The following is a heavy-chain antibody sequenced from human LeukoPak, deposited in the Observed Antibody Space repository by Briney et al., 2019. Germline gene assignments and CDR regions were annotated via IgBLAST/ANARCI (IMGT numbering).Heavy chain of an antibody. CDR2: INHSGST. D-gene: IGHD2-2*01. CDR1: GGSFSGYY. J-gene: IGHJ6*02. V-gene: IGHV4-34*01. Sequence: PSETLSLTCAVYGGSFSGYYWSWIRQPPGKGLEWIGEINHSGSTNYNPSLKSRVTISVDTSKNQFSLKLSSATAADTAVYYCARDIVVVPAAMWGYYYYGMDVWGQGTTVTVSS. CDR3: ARDIVVVPAAMWGYYYYGMDV.